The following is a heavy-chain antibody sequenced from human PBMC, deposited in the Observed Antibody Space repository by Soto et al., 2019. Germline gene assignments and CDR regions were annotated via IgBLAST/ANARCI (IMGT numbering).Heavy chain of an antibody. CDR3: ATAGPLTVYCYGVDV. CDR1: GYSFPAHA. Sequence: GASVKVSCKASGYSFPAHAMHWVRRAPGQRLEWMGWINTGNGNTKYSQKFQGRVTISRGTSASTVYMDLIRLTSEDTAVYYCATAGPLTVYCYGVDVWRQGTTGTVSS. J-gene: IGHJ6*02. CDR2: INTGNGNT. V-gene: IGHV1-3*04.